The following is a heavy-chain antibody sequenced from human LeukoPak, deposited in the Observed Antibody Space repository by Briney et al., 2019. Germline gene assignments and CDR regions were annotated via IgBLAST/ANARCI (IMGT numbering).Heavy chain of an antibody. V-gene: IGHV1-46*01. CDR2: INPSGGST. J-gene: IGHJ4*02. CDR1: GYTFTSYY. D-gene: IGHD3-22*01. Sequence: ASVKVSCKASGYTFTSYYMHWVRQAPGQGLEWMGIINPSGGSTSYAQKFQGRVTMTRDMSTSTVYMELSSLRSEDTAVYYCARALTDYYDSSGRLDYWGQGTLVTVSS. CDR3: ARALTDYYDSSGRLDY.